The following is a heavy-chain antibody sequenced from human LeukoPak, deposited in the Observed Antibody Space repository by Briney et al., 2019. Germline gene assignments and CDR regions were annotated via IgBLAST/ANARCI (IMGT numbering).Heavy chain of an antibody. Sequence: PGGSLRLSCAASGLTFSTDDMYWGRQVTGKSLEWVSAIGHAGDTYYSGSVKGRFAISRENAKNSLYLQMNSLRAGDTAVYYCVRINGHNYFDDWGQGTLVTISS. CDR3: VRINGHNYFDD. D-gene: IGHD2-21*01. J-gene: IGHJ4*02. V-gene: IGHV3-13*01. CDR1: GLTFSTDD. CDR2: IGHAGDT.